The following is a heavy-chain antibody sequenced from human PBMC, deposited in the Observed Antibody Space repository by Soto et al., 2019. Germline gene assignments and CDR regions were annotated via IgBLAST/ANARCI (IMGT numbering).Heavy chain of an antibody. CDR3: AKVHYYDSSGYYQGWFDP. J-gene: IGHJ5*02. Sequence: GGSLRLSCAASGFTFSSSWMHWVRQAPGKGLVWVSRVSGDGSSTTYADSVKGRFTISRDNSKNTLYLQMNILRAEDTAVYYCAKVHYYDSSGYYQGWFDPWGQGTLVTVSS. V-gene: IGHV3-74*01. CDR2: VSGDGSST. D-gene: IGHD3-22*01. CDR1: GFTFSSSW.